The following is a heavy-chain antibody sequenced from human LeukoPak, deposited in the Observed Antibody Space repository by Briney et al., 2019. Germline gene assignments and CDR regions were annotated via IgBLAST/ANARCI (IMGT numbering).Heavy chain of an antibody. CDR1: GFTFSDYY. J-gene: IGHJ4*02. CDR2: ISSSGSTI. CDR3: ASVLWFGDAPHY. D-gene: IGHD3-10*01. Sequence: GGSLRLSCAASGFTFSDYYMSWIRQAPGKGPEWVSYISSSGSTIYYADSVKGRFTISRDNAKNSLYLQMNSLRAEDTAVYYCASVLWFGDAPHYWGQGTLVTVSS. V-gene: IGHV3-11*01.